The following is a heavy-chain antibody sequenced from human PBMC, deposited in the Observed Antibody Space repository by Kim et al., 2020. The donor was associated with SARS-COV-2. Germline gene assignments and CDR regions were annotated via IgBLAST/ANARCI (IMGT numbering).Heavy chain of an antibody. V-gene: IGHV3-30*02. Sequence: GRVTRSRDNSKNTLYLQMNSLRAEDTAVYYCAKETTDTAMADYYYYGMDVWGQGTTVTVSS. CDR3: AKETTDTAMADYYYYGMDV. J-gene: IGHJ6*02. D-gene: IGHD5-18*01.